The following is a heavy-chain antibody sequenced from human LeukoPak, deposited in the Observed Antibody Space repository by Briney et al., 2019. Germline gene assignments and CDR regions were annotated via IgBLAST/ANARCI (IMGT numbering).Heavy chain of an antibody. V-gene: IGHV3-20*04. CDR3: ARDGGDIVLMAENWYFDL. CDR1: GFTFDDYG. Sequence: PGGSLRLSCAASGFTFDDYGMSWVRQAPGKGLEWVSGIKWNGGSTGYADSVKGRFTISRDNAKNSLYLQMNSLRAEDTALYYCARDGGDIVLMAENWYFDLWGRGTLVTVSS. J-gene: IGHJ2*01. D-gene: IGHD2-8*01. CDR2: IKWNGGST.